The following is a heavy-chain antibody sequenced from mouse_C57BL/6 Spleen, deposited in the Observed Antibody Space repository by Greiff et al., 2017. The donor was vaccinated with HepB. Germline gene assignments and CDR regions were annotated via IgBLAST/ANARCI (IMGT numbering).Heavy chain of an antibody. D-gene: IGHD2-1*01. V-gene: IGHV1-81*01. CDR1: GYTFTSYG. Sequence: QVQLQQSGAELARPGASVKLSCKASGYTFTSYGISWVKRRTGQGLEWIGEIYPRSGNTYYNEKFKGKATLTADKSSSTAYMELRSLTSEDSAVYFCARYYYGNPYYFDYWGQGTTLTVSS. CDR3: ARYYYGNPYYFDY. CDR2: IYPRSGNT. J-gene: IGHJ2*01.